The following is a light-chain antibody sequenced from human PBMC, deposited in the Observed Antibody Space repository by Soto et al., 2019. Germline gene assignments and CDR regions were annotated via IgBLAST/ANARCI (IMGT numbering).Light chain of an antibody. CDR2: KAS. V-gene: IGKV1-5*03. J-gene: IGKJ5*01. Sequence: DSHMTQYTSTLSGSVGDRVTITCRASQTISSWLSWYQQKPGKAPKLLIYKASTLKSGVPSRFSGSGSGTEFTLTISSLQPDDFATYYCQQYNSYPITFGQGTRLEI. CDR3: QQYNSYPIT. CDR1: QTISSW.